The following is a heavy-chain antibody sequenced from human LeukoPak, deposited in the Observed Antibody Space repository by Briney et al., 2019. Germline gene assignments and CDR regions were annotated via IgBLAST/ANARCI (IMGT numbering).Heavy chain of an antibody. Sequence: ASVKVSCKASGYTFTSYDINWVRQATGQGLEWMGWMNPNSGNTGYAQKFQGRVTMTRNTSIGTAYMELSSLRSEDTAVYYCARVGYDSSGYYYPAWGQGTLVTVSS. V-gene: IGHV1-8*01. CDR2: MNPNSGNT. D-gene: IGHD3-22*01. CDR1: GYTFTSYD. J-gene: IGHJ5*02. CDR3: ARVGYDSSGYYYPA.